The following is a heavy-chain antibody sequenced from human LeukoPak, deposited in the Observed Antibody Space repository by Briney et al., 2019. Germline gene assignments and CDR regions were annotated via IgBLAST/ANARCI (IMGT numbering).Heavy chain of an antibody. CDR1: GGTFSSYA. D-gene: IGHD3-3*01. CDR2: IIPIFGTA. J-gene: IGHJ6*03. V-gene: IGHV1-69*13. CDR3: ARACCITIFGVVQDYYYMDV. Sequence: GASVKVSCKASGGTFSSYAISWVRQAPGQGLEWMGGIIPIFGTANYAQKFQGRVTIAADESTSTAYMELSSLRSEDTAVYYCARACCITIFGVVQDYYYMDVWGKGTTVTVSS.